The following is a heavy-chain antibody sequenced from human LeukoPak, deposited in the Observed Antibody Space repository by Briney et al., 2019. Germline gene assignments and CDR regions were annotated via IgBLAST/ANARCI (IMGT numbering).Heavy chain of an antibody. CDR1: GFTFSSYG. CDR2: ISYDGSNK. D-gene: IGHD6-19*01. V-gene: IGHV3-30*18. Sequence: GGSLRLSCAASGFTFSSYGMHWVRQAPGKGLEWVAVISYDGSNKYYADPVKGRFTISRDNSKNTLYLQMNSLRAEDTAVYYCAKDHGSGWFGRPPLFDYWGQGTLVTVSS. J-gene: IGHJ4*02. CDR3: AKDHGSGWFGRPPLFDY.